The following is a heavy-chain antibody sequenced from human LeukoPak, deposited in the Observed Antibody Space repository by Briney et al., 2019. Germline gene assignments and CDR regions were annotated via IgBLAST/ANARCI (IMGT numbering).Heavy chain of an antibody. D-gene: IGHD2-2*01. Sequence: GASVKVSCKASGYTFTSHGISWVRQAPGQGLEWMGGIMPMFGKTNYAQKFQGRVTTTADKATSTAYMELSSLRSEDTAVYYCAGGRTDIVVVPATLRNYYFDYWGQGTLVTVSS. CDR3: AGGRTDIVVVPATLRNYYFDY. CDR1: GYTFTSHG. J-gene: IGHJ4*02. CDR2: IMPMFGKT. V-gene: IGHV1-69*06.